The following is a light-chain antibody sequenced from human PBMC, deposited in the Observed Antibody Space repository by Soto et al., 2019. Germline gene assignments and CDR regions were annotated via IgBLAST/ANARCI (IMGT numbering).Light chain of an antibody. CDR1: GRDIGAYDY. CDR3: SSYTTSYFYV. V-gene: IGLV2-14*01. J-gene: IGLJ1*01. CDR2: GVK. Sequence: QSALTQPASVSGSPGQSITISCTGSGRDIGAYDYVSWYQQYPGKAPKLLIYGVKNRPSGVSYRFSASKSAFTASLTISGLQAEDEAHYYCSSYTTSYFYVFGPGTKLTVL.